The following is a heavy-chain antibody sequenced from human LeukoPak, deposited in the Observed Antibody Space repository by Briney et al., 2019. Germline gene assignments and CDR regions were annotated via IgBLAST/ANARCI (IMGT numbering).Heavy chain of an antibody. CDR1: GYTFTRYD. Sequence: ASVKVSCKASGYTFTRYDMHWVRQAPGQGLEWMGWINPNSGGTNYAQKFQGRVTMTRDTSISTAYMELSRLRSDDTAVYYCARDPRVSDFWSLDPWGQGTLVTVSS. J-gene: IGHJ5*02. CDR2: INPNSGGT. V-gene: IGHV1-2*02. D-gene: IGHD2-21*02. CDR3: ARDPRVSDFWSLDP.